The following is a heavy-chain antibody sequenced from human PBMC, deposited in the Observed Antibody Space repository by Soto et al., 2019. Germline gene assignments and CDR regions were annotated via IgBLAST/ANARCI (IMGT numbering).Heavy chain of an antibody. CDR2: IYNSGST. Sequence: LSLTCAVSGGYLSGGYYSWSWIRQPPGKGLEWIGFIYNSGSTYHNSSLKSRVTISVDRSKNHFFLNLTSVTAAVTAVYYCATCLKFFQIGGQETKVAV. CDR3: ATCLKFFQI. V-gene: IGHV4-30-2*01. J-gene: IGHJ3*02. CDR1: GGYLSGGYYS.